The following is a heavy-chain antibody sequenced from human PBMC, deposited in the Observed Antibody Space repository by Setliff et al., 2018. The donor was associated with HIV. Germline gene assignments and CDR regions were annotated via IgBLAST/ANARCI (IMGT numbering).Heavy chain of an antibody. V-gene: IGHV4-59*01. CDR1: GDSSGINY. D-gene: IGHD1-7*01. J-gene: IGHJ3*01. Sequence: SETLSLTCTVSGDSSGINYWAWIRQPPGKGLEWIGYVDYSGDSEYNPSLQSRATISRDPSKSQVSLTLNSATAADTAVYYCTRGPGGTVPKPLEAFDVWGRGAVVTVSS. CDR3: TRGPGGTVPKPLEAFDV. CDR2: VDYSGDS.